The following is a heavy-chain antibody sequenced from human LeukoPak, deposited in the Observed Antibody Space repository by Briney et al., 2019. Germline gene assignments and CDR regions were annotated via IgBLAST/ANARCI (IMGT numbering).Heavy chain of an antibody. CDR1: GYTFTSYY. D-gene: IGHD6-19*01. Sequence: ASVKVSCKASGYTFTSYYMHWVRQAPGQGLEWMGIINPSGGSTSYAQKFQGRVTMTRDTSTSTVYMELSSLRPKDTAVYYCAREPMGIAVAGSGYFDYWGQGTLVTVSS. V-gene: IGHV1-46*01. CDR3: AREPMGIAVAGSGYFDY. J-gene: IGHJ4*02. CDR2: INPSGGST.